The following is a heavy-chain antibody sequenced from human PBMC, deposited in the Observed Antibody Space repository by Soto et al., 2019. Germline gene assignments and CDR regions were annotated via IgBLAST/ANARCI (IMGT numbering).Heavy chain of an antibody. Sequence: SETLSLTCTVSGGSISSGGYSWSWIRQPPGKGLEWIGYIYHSGSTYYNPSLKSRVTISVDRSKNQFSLKLSSVTAADTAVYYCARGGTIFRANGFDIWGQGTMVTVSS. CDR1: GGSISSGGYS. J-gene: IGHJ3*02. V-gene: IGHV4-30-2*01. D-gene: IGHD3-3*01. CDR3: ARGGTIFRANGFDI. CDR2: IYHSGST.